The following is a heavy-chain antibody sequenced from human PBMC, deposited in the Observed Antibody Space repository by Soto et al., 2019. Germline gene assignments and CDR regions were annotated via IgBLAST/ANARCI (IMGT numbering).Heavy chain of an antibody. CDR3: AREKRYSSSENFDY. Sequence: QVQLVQSGAEVKKPGSSVKVSCKASGGTFSSYTISWVRQAPGQGLEWMGRIIPILGIANYAQKFQGRVTITADKSTSTAYMELSSLRSEDTAVYYCAREKRYSSSENFDYWGQGTLVTVSS. J-gene: IGHJ4*02. D-gene: IGHD6-6*01. CDR1: GGTFSSYT. V-gene: IGHV1-69*08. CDR2: IIPILGIA.